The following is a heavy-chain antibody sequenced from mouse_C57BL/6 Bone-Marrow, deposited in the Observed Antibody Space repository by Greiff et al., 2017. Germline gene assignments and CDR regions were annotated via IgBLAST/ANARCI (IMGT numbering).Heavy chain of an antibody. J-gene: IGHJ1*03. CDR2: IYPRDGST. V-gene: IGHV1-85*01. CDR3: ARDDGSSYWYFDV. Sequence: QVQLQQPGPELVKPGASVKLSCKASGYTFTSYDINWVKQRPGQGLEWIGWIYPRDGSTKYNEKFKGKAKLTVATSSSTEYMEPHSLTSEDSAVYFCARDDGSSYWYFDVWGTGTTVTVSS. D-gene: IGHD1-1*01. CDR1: GYTFTSYD.